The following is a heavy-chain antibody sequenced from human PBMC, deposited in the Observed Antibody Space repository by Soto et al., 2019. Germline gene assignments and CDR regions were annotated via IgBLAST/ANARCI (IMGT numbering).Heavy chain of an antibody. CDR3: AREGLVLVPTTVNSDYYYYAMDV. Sequence: ASVKVSCKASGYTFTSYGISWVRQAPGQGLEWMGWIGAYKGNTNYAQKLQGRVTLTTDTSTSTAYMELRSLRSDDTAVYYCAREGLVLVPTTVNSDYYYYAMDVWGQGTTVTVSS. V-gene: IGHV1-18*01. CDR1: GYTFTSYG. D-gene: IGHD2-2*01. CDR2: IGAYKGNT. J-gene: IGHJ6*02.